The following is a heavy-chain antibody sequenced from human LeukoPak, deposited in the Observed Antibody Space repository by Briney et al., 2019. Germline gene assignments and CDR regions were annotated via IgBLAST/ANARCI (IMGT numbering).Heavy chain of an antibody. Sequence: GRSLRLSCAASGFTFSSYAMHWVRQAPGKGLEWVAVISYDETNKYCADSVKGRFTISRDNSKNTLYLQMNSLRTEDTALYYCANTVGVIAFLAYWGQGTLVTVSS. D-gene: IGHD2-21*01. CDR3: ANTVGVIAFLAY. CDR1: GFTFSSYA. CDR2: ISYDETNK. J-gene: IGHJ4*02. V-gene: IGHV3-30*04.